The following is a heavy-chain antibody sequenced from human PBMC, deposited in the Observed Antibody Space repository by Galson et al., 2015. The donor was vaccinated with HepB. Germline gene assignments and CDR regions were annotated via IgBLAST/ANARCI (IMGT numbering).Heavy chain of an antibody. CDR1: GYTLTELS. Sequence: SVKVSCKVSGYTLTELSMHWVRQAPGKGLEWMGGFDPEDGETIYAQKFQGRVTMTEDTSTDTAYMELSSLRSEDTAVYYCATDLGYPSYAFDIWGQGTMVTVSS. D-gene: IGHD6-13*01. J-gene: IGHJ3*02. CDR2: FDPEDGET. CDR3: ATDLGYPSYAFDI. V-gene: IGHV1-24*01.